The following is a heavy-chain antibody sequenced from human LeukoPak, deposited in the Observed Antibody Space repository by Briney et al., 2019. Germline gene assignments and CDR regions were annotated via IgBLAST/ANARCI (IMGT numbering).Heavy chain of an antibody. V-gene: IGHV4-34*01. CDR1: GGSFSGYY. Sequence: SETLSLTCAVYGGSFSGYYWSWIRQPPGKGLEWIGEINHSGSTNYNPSLKSRVTISVDTSKNQFSLKLSSVTAADTAVYYCARRGRGRQYYFDYWGQGTLVTVSS. CDR3: ARRGRGRQYYFDY. D-gene: IGHD3-10*01. J-gene: IGHJ4*02. CDR2: INHSGST.